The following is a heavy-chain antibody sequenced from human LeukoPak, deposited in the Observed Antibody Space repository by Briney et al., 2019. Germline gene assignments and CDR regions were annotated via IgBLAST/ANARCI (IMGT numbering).Heavy chain of an antibody. CDR1: GFTFSSYW. Sequence: GGSLRLSCAASGFTFSSYWMSWVRQAPGKGLEWVANIKQDGSEKYYVDSVKGRFTISRDNAKNSLYLQMNSLRAEDTAVYYCARERHYYGSGSYPYYFDYWGQGTLVTVSS. CDR2: IKQDGSEK. J-gene: IGHJ4*02. CDR3: ARERHYYGSGSYPYYFDY. V-gene: IGHV3-7*01. D-gene: IGHD3-10*01.